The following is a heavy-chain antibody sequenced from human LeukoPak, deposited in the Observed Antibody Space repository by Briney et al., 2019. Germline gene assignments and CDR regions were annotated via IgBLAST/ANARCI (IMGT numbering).Heavy chain of an antibody. Sequence: GGSLRLSCAASGFTFSSYAMHWVRQAPGKGLEYVSAISSNGGSTYYANSVKGRFTISRDNSKNTLYLQMGSLRAEDMAVYYCARTTEGYSYGDYWGQGTLVTVSS. V-gene: IGHV3-64*01. CDR1: GFTFSSYA. J-gene: IGHJ4*02. CDR3: ARTTEGYSYGDY. D-gene: IGHD5-18*01. CDR2: ISSNGGST.